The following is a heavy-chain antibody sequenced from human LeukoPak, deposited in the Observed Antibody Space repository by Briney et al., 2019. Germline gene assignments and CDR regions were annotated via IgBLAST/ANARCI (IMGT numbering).Heavy chain of an antibody. CDR1: GYTFTSYG. CDR2: IIPIFGTA. D-gene: IGHD4-17*01. CDR3: ARGNYGDDNWFDP. J-gene: IGHJ5*02. V-gene: IGHV1-69*05. Sequence: SVKVSCKASGYTFTSYGISWVRQAPGQGLEWMGRIIPIFGTANYAQKFQGRVTITTDESTSTAYMELSSLRSEDTAVYYCARGNYGDDNWFDPWGQGTLVTVSS.